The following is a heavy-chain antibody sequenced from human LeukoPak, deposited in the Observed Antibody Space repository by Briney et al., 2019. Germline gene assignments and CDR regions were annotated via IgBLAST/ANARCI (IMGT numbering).Heavy chain of an antibody. Sequence: SGPTLVKPSQTLSLTCTVSGGSISSGSYYWSWIRQLAGKGLEWIGRIYTSGSTNYNPSLKSRVTISVDTSKNQFSLEVNSLTAADTAVYYCARGKRAYDSYGMDVWGQGTTVTVFS. V-gene: IGHV4-61*02. J-gene: IGHJ6*02. CDR3: ARGKRAYDSYGMDV. CDR2: IYTSGST. CDR1: GGSISSGSYY.